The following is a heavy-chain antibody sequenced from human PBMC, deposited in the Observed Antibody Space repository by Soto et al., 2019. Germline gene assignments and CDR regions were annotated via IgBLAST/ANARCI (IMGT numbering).Heavy chain of an antibody. CDR3: ARILFGRSVAGGYFYMDV. D-gene: IGHD6-19*01. V-gene: IGHV2-26*01. Sequence: HVTLKESGPVLVKPTETLTLTCTVSGFSLSNAKVGVSWIRQPPGKALEWLAHIFSNDEKSYRTSLKSRLTISEDTSKSQVVLTMTNVDRVDTATYYCARILFGRSVAGGYFYMDVWGKGTTVTVSS. CDR2: IFSNDEK. CDR1: GFSLSNAKVG. J-gene: IGHJ6*03.